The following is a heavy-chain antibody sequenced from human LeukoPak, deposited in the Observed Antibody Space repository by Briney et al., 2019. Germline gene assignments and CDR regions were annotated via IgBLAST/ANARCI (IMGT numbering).Heavy chain of an antibody. D-gene: IGHD6-13*01. Sequence: GSLRLSFAASGFTFSSYSMNWVRQAPGKGLEWVSSISSSSSYIYYADSVKGRFTISRDNAKNSLYLQMNSLRAEDTAVYYCARDSSSWSLYYFDYWGQGILVTVST. J-gene: IGHJ4*02. CDR3: ARDSSSWSLYYFDY. V-gene: IGHV3-21*01. CDR1: GFTFSSYS. CDR2: ISSSSSYI.